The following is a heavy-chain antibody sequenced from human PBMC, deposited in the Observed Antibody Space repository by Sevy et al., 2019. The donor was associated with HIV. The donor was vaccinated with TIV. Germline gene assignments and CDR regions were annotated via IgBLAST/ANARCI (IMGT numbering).Heavy chain of an antibody. Sequence: ASVKVSCKASGGTFSTYGISWVRQAPGQGPEWMGGMIPILGTVNYAQKFQGRVTITADESTKTAYMELSSLRSEETAVYYWARGGGNGWYYFDYWGQETMVTVSS. D-gene: IGHD6-19*01. J-gene: IGHJ4*02. CDR1: GGTFSTYG. CDR2: MIPILGTV. V-gene: IGHV1-69*13. CDR3: ARGGGNGWYYFDY.